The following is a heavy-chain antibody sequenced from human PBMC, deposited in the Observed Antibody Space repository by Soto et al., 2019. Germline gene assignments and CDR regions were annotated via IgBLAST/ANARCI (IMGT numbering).Heavy chain of an antibody. CDR2: ISYDGSNK. J-gene: IGHJ6*02. Sequence: QVQLVESGGGVVQPGRSLRLSCAASGFTFSSYGMHWVRQAPGKGLEWVAVISYDGSNKYYADSVKGRFTISRDNSKNTLYLQMNSLRAEDTAVYYCAKGTVRGVKVDPMDVWGQGTTVTVSS. CDR3: AKGTVRGVKVDPMDV. D-gene: IGHD3-10*01. V-gene: IGHV3-30*18. CDR1: GFTFSSYG.